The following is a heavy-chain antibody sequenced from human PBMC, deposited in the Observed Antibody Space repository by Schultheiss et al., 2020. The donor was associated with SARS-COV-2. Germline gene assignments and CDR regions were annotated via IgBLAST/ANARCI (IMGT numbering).Heavy chain of an antibody. J-gene: IGHJ6*03. D-gene: IGHD6-25*01. CDR1: GFTFSTYA. Sequence: GGSLRLSCAASGFTFSTYAMSWVRQAPGKGLEWVSTISGGGGTTYYADSVKGRFTISRDNSRNTLYLQMNSLRAADTALYYCVKDFVAAGSCYYMDVWGKGTTVTVSS. V-gene: IGHV3-23*01. CDR3: VKDFVAAGSCYYMDV. CDR2: ISGGGGTT.